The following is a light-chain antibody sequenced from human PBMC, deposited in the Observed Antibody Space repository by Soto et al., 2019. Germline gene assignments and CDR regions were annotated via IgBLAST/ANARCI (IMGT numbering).Light chain of an antibody. CDR1: QSVTSSS. CDR2: GAF. V-gene: IGKV3-20*01. CDR3: QQYGSSLPYT. J-gene: IGKJ2*01. Sequence: EIVLTQSPATLSLSPGEAATLSCRASQSVTSSSFAWYQQKRGQAPRLLIYGAFHRATGIPDRFSGSGSGTDFTLTISRLEPDDFAVYYCQQYGSSLPYTFGQGTKLEVK.